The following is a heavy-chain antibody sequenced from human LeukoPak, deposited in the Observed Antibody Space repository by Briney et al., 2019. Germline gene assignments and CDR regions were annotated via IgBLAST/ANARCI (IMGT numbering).Heavy chain of an antibody. D-gene: IGHD3-10*01. J-gene: IGHJ6*02. Sequence: SETLSLTCTVSGGSISSYYWSWIRQPPGKGLEWIGYIYYSGSTNYNPSLKSRVTISVDTSKNQFSLKLSSVTAADTAVYYCARVSGPLGYYYYGMDVWGQGTTVTVSS. CDR1: GGSISSYY. CDR2: IYYSGST. V-gene: IGHV4-59*01. CDR3: ARVSGPLGYYYYGMDV.